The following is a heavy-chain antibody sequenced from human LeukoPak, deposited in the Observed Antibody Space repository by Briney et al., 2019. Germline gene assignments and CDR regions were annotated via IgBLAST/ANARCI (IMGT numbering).Heavy chain of an antibody. CDR2: INTDGRTT. D-gene: IGHD6-19*01. CDR3: ARAGASGWYAAGWFDP. CDR1: GFPFNNYW. V-gene: IGHV3-74*01. Sequence: PGGSLRLSCAASGFPFNNYWMHWVRQAPGKGLVWVSSINTDGRTTRYAASVQGRFTISRDNAKNTLYLQMNSLRVDDTAVYYCARAGASGWYAAGWFDPWSQGTLVTVSS. J-gene: IGHJ5*02.